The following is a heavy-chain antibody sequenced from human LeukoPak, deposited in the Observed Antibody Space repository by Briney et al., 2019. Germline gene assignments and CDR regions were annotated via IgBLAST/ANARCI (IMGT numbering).Heavy chain of an antibody. CDR3: AKDIAVAGMTFWYFDL. Sequence: PGGSLRLSCAASGFTFDDYAMHWVRQAPGKGLEWVAGIRWNSGSIGYAASVKCRFTIPRDNAKNSLYLQMNSLRAEDTALYYCAKDIAVAGMTFWYFDLWGRGTLVTVSS. CDR1: GFTFDDYA. CDR2: IRWNSGSI. V-gene: IGHV3-9*01. J-gene: IGHJ2*01. D-gene: IGHD6-19*01.